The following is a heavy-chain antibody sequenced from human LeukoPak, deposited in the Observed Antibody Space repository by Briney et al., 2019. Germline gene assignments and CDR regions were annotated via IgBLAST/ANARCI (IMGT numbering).Heavy chain of an antibody. D-gene: IGHD2-15*01. J-gene: IGHJ5*02. CDR3: ARDFFAVVAATDIRNWFDP. Sequence: GASVKVSCKASGYTFISYGISWVRQAPGQGLEWMGWINPNSGGTNYAQKFQGRVTMTRDTSISTAYMELSRLRSDDTAVYYCARDFFAVVAATDIRNWFDPWGQGTLVTVSS. CDR1: GYTFISYG. CDR2: INPNSGGT. V-gene: IGHV1-2*02.